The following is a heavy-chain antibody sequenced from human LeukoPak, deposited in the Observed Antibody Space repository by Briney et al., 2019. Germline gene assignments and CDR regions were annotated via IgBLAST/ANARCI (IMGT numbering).Heavy chain of an antibody. V-gene: IGHV4-59*01. CDR3: ARCYSNSSWVYYFDY. CDR1: GGSISSYY. D-gene: IGHD6-13*01. CDR2: IYYSGST. Sequence: PSETLSLTCTVSGGSISSYYWSWIRQPPGKGLEWIGYIYYSGSTNYNPSLKSRVTISVDTSKNQFSLKLSSVTAADTAVYYCARCYSNSSWVYYFDYWGQGTLVTVSS. J-gene: IGHJ4*02.